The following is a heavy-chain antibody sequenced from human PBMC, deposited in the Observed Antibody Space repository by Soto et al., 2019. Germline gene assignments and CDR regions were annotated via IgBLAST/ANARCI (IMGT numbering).Heavy chain of an antibody. CDR3: ARALVCTILPDY. J-gene: IGHJ4*02. CDR1: GYSFTSYG. CDR2: ISTYNVNT. Sequence: QVQLVQSGAEVKKPGASVKVSCKTSGYSFTSYGISWVRQAPGQGLEWMGWISTYNVNTYYAQKIQGRVTMTTDTSTTTAYMEVRSLRSDDTAVYYCARALVCTILPDYWGQGTLVTVSS. V-gene: IGHV1-18*01. D-gene: IGHD5-12*01.